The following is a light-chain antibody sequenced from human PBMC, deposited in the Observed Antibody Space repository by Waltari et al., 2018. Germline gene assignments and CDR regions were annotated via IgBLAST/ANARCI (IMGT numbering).Light chain of an antibody. Sequence: SYELTQPPSVSVSPGQTARITCSGDALPKKYAFWYQQKAGQAPVLIIYDDNKRPSGSPEGFSGSSSGTMATLTISGAQVEDEADYYCYSTDSTGNHVVFGGGTKLTVL. J-gene: IGLJ2*01. V-gene: IGLV3-10*01. CDR2: DDN. CDR1: ALPKKY. CDR3: YSTDSTGNHVV.